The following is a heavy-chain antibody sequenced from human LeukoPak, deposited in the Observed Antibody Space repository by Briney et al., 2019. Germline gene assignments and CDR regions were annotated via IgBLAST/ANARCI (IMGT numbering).Heavy chain of an antibody. CDR2: IYYSGST. CDR3: VRLNYVWGTYPSYYFDY. V-gene: IGHV4-39*01. CDR1: GGSISSTSYY. Sequence: SETLSLTCTVPGGSISSTSYYWGWIRQPPGKGLEWIGSIYYSGSTYYNPSLKSRVTISIDTSKNQFSLKLRSVTAADTAVYYCVRLNYVWGTYPSYYFDYWGQGTLVTVSS. D-gene: IGHD3-16*01. J-gene: IGHJ4*02.